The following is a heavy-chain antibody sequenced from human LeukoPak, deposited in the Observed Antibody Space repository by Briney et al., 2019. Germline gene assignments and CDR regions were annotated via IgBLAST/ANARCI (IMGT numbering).Heavy chain of an antibody. J-gene: IGHJ4*02. D-gene: IGHD1-26*01. CDR2: FDPEDGET. Sequence: GASVKVSCKVSGCTLTELSMHWVRQAPGKGLEWMGGFDPEDGETIYAQKFQGRVTMTEDTSTDTAYMELSSLRSEDTAVYYCATVPPAYSGSYRNHYYFDYWGQGTLVTVSS. CDR3: ATVPPAYSGSYRNHYYFDY. V-gene: IGHV1-24*01. CDR1: GCTLTELS.